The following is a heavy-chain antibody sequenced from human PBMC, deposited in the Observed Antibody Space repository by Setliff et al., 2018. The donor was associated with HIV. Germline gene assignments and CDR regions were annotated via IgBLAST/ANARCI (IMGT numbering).Heavy chain of an antibody. Sequence: ASVKVSCKASGYTFTDNYIHWVRQAPGQGLEWMGWIIPKSGGTNYAQRFQVRVTMTRDTSISTAYMELSRLRSDDTAVYYCARDRTAGYNYDYGYWGQGTLVTVSS. CDR1: GYTFTDNY. D-gene: IGHD3-16*01. J-gene: IGHJ4*02. V-gene: IGHV1-2*02. CDR3: ARDRTAGYNYDYGY. CDR2: IIPKSGGT.